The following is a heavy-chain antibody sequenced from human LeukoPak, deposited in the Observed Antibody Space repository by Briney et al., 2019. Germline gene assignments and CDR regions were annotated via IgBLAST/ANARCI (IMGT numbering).Heavy chain of an antibody. Sequence: PGGSLRLSCAASGFTFSSYGMHWVRQAPGKGLEWVAFIRYDGSNKYYADSVKGRFTISRDNSKNTLYLQMNSLRAEDTAVYYCAEWLLLSRKRYYFDYWGQGTLVTVSS. J-gene: IGHJ4*02. CDR3: AEWLLLSRKRYYFDY. V-gene: IGHV3-30*02. CDR1: GFTFSSYG. D-gene: IGHD3-22*01. CDR2: IRYDGSNK.